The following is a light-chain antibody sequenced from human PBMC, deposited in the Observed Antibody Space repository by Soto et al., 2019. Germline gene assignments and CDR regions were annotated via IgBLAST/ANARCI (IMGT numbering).Light chain of an antibody. Sequence: EIVLTQPPGILSLSPGERASLSCGASQSISSSFLAWYQQKPGQAPRLLIYGASSRATGIPDRFSGTGSETDFTLTISRLEPEDFAVYYCQQYDNSPITFGQGTRLETK. V-gene: IGKV3-20*01. CDR3: QQYDNSPIT. CDR1: QSISSSF. J-gene: IGKJ5*01. CDR2: GAS.